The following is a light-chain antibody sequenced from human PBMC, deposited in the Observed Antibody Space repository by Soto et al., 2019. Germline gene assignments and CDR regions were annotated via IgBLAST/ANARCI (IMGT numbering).Light chain of an antibody. Sequence: DIQMTQSPSTLSASVGDRVTITCRSSQSIGTFLSWYQQKSGRAPKLLIYAASSLQIGVPSRFSGSGSGTNFTLTISSLQPEDFATYFCKQNYDTPITFGQGTRLEIK. CDR2: AAS. J-gene: IGKJ5*01. V-gene: IGKV1-39*01. CDR1: QSIGTF. CDR3: KQNYDTPIT.